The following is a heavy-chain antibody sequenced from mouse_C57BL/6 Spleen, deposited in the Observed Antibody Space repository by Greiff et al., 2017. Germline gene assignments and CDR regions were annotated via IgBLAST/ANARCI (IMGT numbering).Heavy chain of an antibody. J-gene: IGHJ2*01. CDR2: INPNYGTT. V-gene: IGHV1-39*01. CDR1: GYSFTDYN. D-gene: IGHD2-1*01. CDR3: ASRGLLWPHDFDY. Sequence: VHVKQSGPELVKPGASVKISCKASGYSFTDYNMNWVKQSTGKSLEWIGVINPNYGTTSYNPKFKGKATLTVDQSSSTAYMQLNSLTSEDSAVYYCASRGLLWPHDFDYWGQGTPLTVSS.